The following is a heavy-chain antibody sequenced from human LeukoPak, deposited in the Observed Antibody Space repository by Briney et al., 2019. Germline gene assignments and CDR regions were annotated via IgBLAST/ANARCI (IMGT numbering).Heavy chain of an antibody. J-gene: IGHJ6*03. Sequence: ASVKVSCKASGYTFTSYGISWVRQAPGQGLEWMGWISAYNGNTNYAQKLQGRVTMTTDTSTSTAYMELRSLRSDDTAVYYCARVKFGELRYYYYYMDVWGKGTTVTISS. CDR2: ISAYNGNT. CDR3: ARVKFGELRYYYYYMDV. CDR1: GYTFTSYG. D-gene: IGHD3-10*01. V-gene: IGHV1-18*01.